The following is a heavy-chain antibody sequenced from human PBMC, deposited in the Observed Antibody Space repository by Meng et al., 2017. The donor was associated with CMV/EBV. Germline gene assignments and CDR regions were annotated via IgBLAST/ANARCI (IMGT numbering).Heavy chain of an antibody. D-gene: IGHD6-13*01. CDR2: IWYDGSNK. CDR3: AKELSSSWPYYYGMDV. V-gene: IGHV3-33*06. CDR1: GFTFSSYS. J-gene: IGHJ6*02. Sequence: GESLKISCAASGFTFSSYSMNWVRQAPGKGLEWVAVIWYDGSNKYYADSVKGRFTISRDNSKNTLYLQMNSLRAEDTAVYYCAKELSSSWPYYYGMDVWGQGTTVTVSS.